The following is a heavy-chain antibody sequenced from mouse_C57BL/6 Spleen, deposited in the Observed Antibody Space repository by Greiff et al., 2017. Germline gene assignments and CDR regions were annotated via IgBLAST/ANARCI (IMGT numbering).Heavy chain of an antibody. J-gene: IGHJ3*01. CDR3: ARPYGSSLFAY. Sequence: QVQLQQPGAELVRPGSSVKLSCKASGYTFTSYWMHWVKQRPIQGLEWIGNIDPSDSETHYNQKFKDKATLTVDKSSSTAYMQLSSLTSEVSAVYYCARPYGSSLFAYWGQGTLVTVSA. D-gene: IGHD1-1*01. V-gene: IGHV1-52*01. CDR2: IDPSDSET. CDR1: GYTFTSYW.